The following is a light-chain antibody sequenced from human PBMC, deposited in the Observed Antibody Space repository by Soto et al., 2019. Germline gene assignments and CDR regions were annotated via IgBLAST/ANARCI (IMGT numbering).Light chain of an antibody. Sequence: EVVLTQSPATLSLSPGERATLSCRASENVRTFVDWYQQKPGQAPRLLIHGASNRATGIPARFSGSGSGTDFTLTISNLEPEDFAVYYCQQYNNWPRTFGQGTKVEIK. V-gene: IGKV3-11*01. CDR1: ENVRTF. CDR2: GAS. CDR3: QQYNNWPRT. J-gene: IGKJ1*01.